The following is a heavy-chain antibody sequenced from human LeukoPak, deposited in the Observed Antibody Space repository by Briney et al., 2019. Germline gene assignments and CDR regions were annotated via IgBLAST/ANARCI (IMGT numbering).Heavy chain of an antibody. J-gene: IGHJ4*02. CDR2: ISAYNGNT. CDR1: GYTFTSYG. D-gene: IGHD3-22*01. CDR3: ARPYYDSSAPPYDY. Sequence: GASVKVSCKASGYTFTSYGISWVRQAPGQGLEWMGWISAYNGNTNYAQELQGRVTITTDTSTSTAYMELRSLRSDDTAVYYCARPYYDSSAPPYDYWGQGTLVTVSS. V-gene: IGHV1-18*01.